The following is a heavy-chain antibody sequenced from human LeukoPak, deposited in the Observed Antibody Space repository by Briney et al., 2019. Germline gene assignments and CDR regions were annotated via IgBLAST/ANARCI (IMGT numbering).Heavy chain of an antibody. CDR1: GGSFSGYY. J-gene: IGHJ4*02. CDR2: INHSGST. CDR3: ARGLGLGDYVPFDY. Sequence: PSETLSLTCAVYGGSFSGYYWSWIRQPPGKGLEWIGEINHSGSTNYNPSLKSRVTISVDTSKNQFSLKLSSVTAADTAVYYCARGLGLGDYVPFDYWGQGTLVTVSS. V-gene: IGHV4-34*01. D-gene: IGHD4-17*01.